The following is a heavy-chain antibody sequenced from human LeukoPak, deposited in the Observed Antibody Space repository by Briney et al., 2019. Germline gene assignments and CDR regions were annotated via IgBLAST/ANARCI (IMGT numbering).Heavy chain of an antibody. D-gene: IGHD3-16*01. CDR2: IKEDGSEK. CDR3: ARDFDGVQAFDI. J-gene: IGHJ3*02. Sequence: GGSLRLSCAASGCTFGIYWMSWVRQAPGKGLEWVANIKEDGSEKYYVDSVKGRFTISRDNAKNSLYLQMNSLRAEDTAVYYCARDFDGVQAFDIWGQGTMVTVSS. CDR1: GCTFGIYW. V-gene: IGHV3-7*01.